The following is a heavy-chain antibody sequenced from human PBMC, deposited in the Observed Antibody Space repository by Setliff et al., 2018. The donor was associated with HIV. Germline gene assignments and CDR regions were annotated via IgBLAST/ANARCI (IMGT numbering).Heavy chain of an antibody. J-gene: IGHJ4*02. CDR1: GDSISSSNW. Sequence: PSETLSLTCAVSGDSISSSNWWNWVRQPPGKGPEWIGQIYHSGSTNYNPSLKSRVTISVDKSKKQFSLKLSSVTAADTAVYYCARVDIGSGSYNLDYWGQGMLVTVSS. CDR3: ARVDIGSGSYNLDY. CDR2: IYHSGST. V-gene: IGHV4-4*02. D-gene: IGHD3-10*01.